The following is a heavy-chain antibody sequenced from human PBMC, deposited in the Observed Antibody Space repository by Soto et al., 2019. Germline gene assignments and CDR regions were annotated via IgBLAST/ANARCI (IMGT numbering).Heavy chain of an antibody. CDR2: ISGSGGST. CDR3: AKARYGGNSEAPAFYFDY. Sequence: GGSLRLSCAASGFTFSSYAMSWVRQAPGKGLEWVSDISGSGGSTYYADYVKGRFTISRDNSKNTLYLQMNSLRAADTAVYYCAKARYGGNSEAPAFYFDYWGQGTLVTVSS. V-gene: IGHV3-23*01. J-gene: IGHJ4*02. D-gene: IGHD4-17*01. CDR1: GFTFSSYA.